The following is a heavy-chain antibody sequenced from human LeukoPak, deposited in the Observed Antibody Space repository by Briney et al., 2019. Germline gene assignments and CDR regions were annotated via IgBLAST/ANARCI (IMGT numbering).Heavy chain of an antibody. CDR1: GYSISSGYY. Sequence: PSETLSLTCTVSGYSISSGYYWGWIRQPPGKGLEWIGSIYHSGSTYYNPSLKSRVTISVDTSKNQFSLKLSSVTAADTAVYYCARGGHSGSFDYWGQGTLVTVSS. CDR3: ARGGHSGSFDY. J-gene: IGHJ4*02. V-gene: IGHV4-38-2*02. D-gene: IGHD1-26*01. CDR2: IYHSGST.